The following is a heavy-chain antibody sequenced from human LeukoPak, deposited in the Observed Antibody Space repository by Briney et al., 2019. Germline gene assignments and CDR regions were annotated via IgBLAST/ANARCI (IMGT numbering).Heavy chain of an antibody. J-gene: IGHJ4*02. CDR2: ISGSGAST. V-gene: IGHV3-23*01. Sequence: TGGSLRLSCAASGFSFSIYAVSWVRQAPGKGLEWVSAISGSGASTYYADSVKGRSAISRDNSKNTLYLQMNSLRDEDTAVYYCAIPSPYSSGWYGGSDHWGQGTLVTVSS. D-gene: IGHD6-19*01. CDR3: AIPSPYSSGWYGGSDH. CDR1: GFSFSIYA.